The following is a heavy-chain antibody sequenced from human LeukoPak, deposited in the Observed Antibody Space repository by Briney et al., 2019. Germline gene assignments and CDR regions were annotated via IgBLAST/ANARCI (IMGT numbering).Heavy chain of an antibody. CDR2: IRSKAYGGTT. J-gene: IGHJ6*02. CDR3: TRDEQQLVLYYYYGMDV. V-gene: IGHV3-49*04. Sequence: GGSLRLSCTASGFTFGDYAMGWVRQAPGKGLEWVGFIRSKAYGGTTEYAASVKGRFTISRDDSKSIAYLQMNSLKTEDTAVYYCTRDEQQLVLYYYYGMDVWGQGTTVTVSS. D-gene: IGHD6-13*01. CDR1: GFTFGDYA.